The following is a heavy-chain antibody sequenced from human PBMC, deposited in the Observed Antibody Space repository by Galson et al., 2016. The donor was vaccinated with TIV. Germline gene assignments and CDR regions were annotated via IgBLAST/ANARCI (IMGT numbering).Heavy chain of an antibody. V-gene: IGHV1-8*01. D-gene: IGHD2-21*01. CDR2: MNPNTGHT. J-gene: IGHJ3*01. Sequence: SVKVSCKGSGYTFTSYYIHWVRQAPGQGLEWMGLMNPNTGHTAYAPKFQGRVTMTRNTSLSTAYLELSSLRSEDTAVYYCARLAPCGGDCYFFDDWGQGTLLTVSS. CDR3: ARLAPCGGDCYFFDD. CDR1: GYTFTSYY.